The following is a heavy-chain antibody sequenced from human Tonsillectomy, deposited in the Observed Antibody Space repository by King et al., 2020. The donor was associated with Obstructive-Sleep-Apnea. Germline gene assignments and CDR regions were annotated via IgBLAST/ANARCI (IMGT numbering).Heavy chain of an antibody. CDR3: AKDIAVAGMVAFDF. J-gene: IGHJ3*01. CDR2: INWNSGII. D-gene: IGHD6-19*01. Sequence: VQLVESGGGLVQPARSLRLSCAASGFTFDDYAMHWVRHAPGKGLEWVSGINWNSGIIVYADSVKGRFTISRDNAKNSLYLQMNSLRAEDTAFYYCAKDIAVAGMVAFDFWGQGTMVTVSS. V-gene: IGHV3-9*01. CDR1: GFTFDDYA.